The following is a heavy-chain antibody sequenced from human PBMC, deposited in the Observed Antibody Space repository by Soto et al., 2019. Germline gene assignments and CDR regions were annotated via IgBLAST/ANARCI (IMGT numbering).Heavy chain of an antibody. V-gene: IGHV3-33*01. CDR1: GFTFSSYG. J-gene: IGHJ4*02. D-gene: IGHD1-26*01. CDR3: ARDGTIVGTTMFDF. CDR2: IWSDGSNK. Sequence: GGSLRLSCAASGFTFSSYGMHWVRQAPGKGLEWVAVIWSDGSNKYYADSVKGRFTISRDNSKNTLFLQMNSLRAEDTAVYFCARDGTIVGTTMFDFWGQGTLVTVS.